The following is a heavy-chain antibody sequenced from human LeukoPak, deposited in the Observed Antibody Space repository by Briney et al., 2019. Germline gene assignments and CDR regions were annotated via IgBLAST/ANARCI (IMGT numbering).Heavy chain of an antibody. J-gene: IGHJ3*02. Sequence: ASVKASCKASGYTFTGYYMHWVRQAPGQGLEWMGWINPNSGGTNYAQKFQGRVTMTRDTSISTAYMELSRLRSDDTAVYYCARTYLGDLDAFDIWGQGTMVTVSS. V-gene: IGHV1-2*02. D-gene: IGHD2-21*02. CDR1: GYTFTGYY. CDR3: ARTYLGDLDAFDI. CDR2: INPNSGGT.